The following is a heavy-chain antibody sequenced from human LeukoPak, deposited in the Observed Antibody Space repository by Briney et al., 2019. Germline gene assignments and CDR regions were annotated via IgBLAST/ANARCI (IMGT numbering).Heavy chain of an antibody. V-gene: IGHV1-18*01. CDR3: ARLVCSSSSCWDSAAFDI. CDR1: GYTFTSYG. Sequence: ASVKVSCKASGYTFTSYGISWVRQAPGQGLEWMGWISAFNGNTNYVQKVQGRVIMTRDTSTSTAYMDVRSLRSDDTAVYYCARLVCSSSSCWDSAAFDIWGQGTMVTVSS. D-gene: IGHD2-15*01. CDR2: ISAFNGNT. J-gene: IGHJ3*02.